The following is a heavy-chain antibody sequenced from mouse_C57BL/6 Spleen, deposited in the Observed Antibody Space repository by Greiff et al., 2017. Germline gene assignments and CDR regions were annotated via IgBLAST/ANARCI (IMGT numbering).Heavy chain of an antibody. Sequence: QVQLQQSGAELVKPGASVKISCKASGYAFSSYWMNWVKQRPGKGLEWIGQIYPGDGDTNYNGKFKGKATLTADKSSSTAYMQLSSLTSEDSAVYFCARRGYGNYGLDYWGQGTTLTVSS. D-gene: IGHD2-10*02. V-gene: IGHV1-80*01. CDR1: GYAFSSYW. CDR2: IYPGDGDT. J-gene: IGHJ2*01. CDR3: ARRGYGNYGLDY.